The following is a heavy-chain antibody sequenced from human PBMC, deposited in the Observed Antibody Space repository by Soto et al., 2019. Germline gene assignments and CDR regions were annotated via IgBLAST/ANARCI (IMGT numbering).Heavy chain of an antibody. V-gene: IGHV3-30-3*01. D-gene: IGHD3-9*01. CDR1: GFLFNTYA. CDR2: LSHDGSRS. CDR3: ARPGSCYDVLTGQYFYYYHTVDV. J-gene: IGHJ6*02. Sequence: QVHLVDSGGGVVQPGRSLRLSCTTSGFLFNTYAMHWVRQAPGKGLEWVAVLSHDGSRSYYADSVKGRFTISRDNSKNTLYLQMNSLTTEDTAGYYCARPGSCYDVLTGQYFYYYHTVDVWGQGTTVTVSS.